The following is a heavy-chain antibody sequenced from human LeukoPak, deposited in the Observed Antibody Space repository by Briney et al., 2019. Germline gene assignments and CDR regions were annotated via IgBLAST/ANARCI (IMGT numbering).Heavy chain of an antibody. V-gene: IGHV3-48*01. CDR3: AREYVAFDY. CDR2: VSSSSNTI. CDR1: GFTFSTYG. D-gene: IGHD2-21*01. J-gene: IGHJ4*02. Sequence: GGSLRLSCAASGFTFSTYGMVWARQAPGKGLEWVSYVSSSSNTIQYADSVKGRFTISRDNAKNSLYLQMNSLRAEDTAVYYCAREYVAFDYWGQGALVTVSS.